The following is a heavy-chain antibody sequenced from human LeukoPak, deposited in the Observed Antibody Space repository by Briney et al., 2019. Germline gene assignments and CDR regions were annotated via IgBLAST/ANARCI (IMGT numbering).Heavy chain of an antibody. CDR3: ARGGYYDILTAYPMSYYFDY. CDR1: GYTFTGYY. CDR2: INPNSGGT. Sequence: ASVKVSCKASGYTFTGYYMHWVRQAPGQGLEWMGWINPNSGGTNYAQKFQGRVTMTRGTSISTAYMELSRLRSDDTAVYYCARGGYYDILTAYPMSYYFDYWGQGTLVTVSS. V-gene: IGHV1-2*02. D-gene: IGHD3-9*01. J-gene: IGHJ4*02.